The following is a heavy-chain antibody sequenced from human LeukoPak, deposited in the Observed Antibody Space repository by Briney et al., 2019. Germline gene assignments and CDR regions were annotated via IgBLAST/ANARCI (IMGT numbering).Heavy chain of an antibody. V-gene: IGHV4-39*07. CDR3: VKSVRGVMKLFDY. CDR1: GGSISSSSYY. CDR2: IYYSGST. Sequence: SETLSLTCTVPGGSISSSSYYWGWIRQPPGKGLEWIGSIYYSGSTYYNPSLESRVTISVDTSKNQFSLKLSSVTAADTAVYYCVKSVRGVMKLFDYWGQGTLVTVSS. J-gene: IGHJ4*02. D-gene: IGHD3-10*01.